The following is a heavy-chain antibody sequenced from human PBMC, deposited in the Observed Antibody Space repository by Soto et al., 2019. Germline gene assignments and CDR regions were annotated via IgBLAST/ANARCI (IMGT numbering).Heavy chain of an antibody. CDR2: ISWNSASI. J-gene: IGHJ6*02. Sequence: GGSLRLSCAASGFTFEDYAMHWARQPPGKGLEWVSGISWNSASIGHADSVKGRFTISRDNAKNSLYLQMNSLRAEDTALYYCAKETYYYYFDSSGYHGMDVWGQGTTVTVSS. D-gene: IGHD3-22*01. CDR1: GFTFEDYA. CDR3: AKETYYYYFDSSGYHGMDV. V-gene: IGHV3-9*01.